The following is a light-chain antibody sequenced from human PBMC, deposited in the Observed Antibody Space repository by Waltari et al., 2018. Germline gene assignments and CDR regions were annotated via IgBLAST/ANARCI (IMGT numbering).Light chain of an antibody. J-gene: IGKJ2*01. CDR2: WAS. Sequence: DIVMTQSPDSLAVSLGERATINCQSSQSVLYSANNKNYLAWYQQKPGQPPKLLIYWASTRESGVPDRFSGSGSGTDFTLTISSLQAEDVAIYYCHQYSSSSRTFGQGTKLEIK. V-gene: IGKV4-1*01. CDR1: QSVLYSANNKNY. CDR3: HQYSSSSRT.